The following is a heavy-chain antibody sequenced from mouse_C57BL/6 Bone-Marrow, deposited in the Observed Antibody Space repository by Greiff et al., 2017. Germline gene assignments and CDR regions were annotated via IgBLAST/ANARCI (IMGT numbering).Heavy chain of an antibody. CDR1: GYTFTSYW. D-gene: IGHD2-4*01. Sequence: QVQLKQPGAELVKPGASVKMSCKASGYTFTSYWITWVKQRPGQGLEWIGDIYPGSGSTNYNEKFKSKATLTVDTSSSTAYMRLSSLTSEDSAVYYCARTGLGPFAYWGQGTLVTVSA. CDR2: IYPGSGST. CDR3: ARTGLGPFAY. V-gene: IGHV1-55*01. J-gene: IGHJ3*01.